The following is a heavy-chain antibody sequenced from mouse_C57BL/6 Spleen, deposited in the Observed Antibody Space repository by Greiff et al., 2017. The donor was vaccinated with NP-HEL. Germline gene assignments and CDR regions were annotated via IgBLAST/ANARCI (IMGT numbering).Heavy chain of an antibody. CDR2: ISSGSSTI. V-gene: IGHV5-17*01. CDR3: ARQAIYYGTSYAMDY. D-gene: IGHD2-1*01. CDR1: GFTFSDYG. Sequence: EVQVVESGGGLVKPGGSLKLSCAASGFTFSDYGMHWVRQAPEKGLEWVAYISSGSSTIYYADTVKGRFTLSRDNAKNTLFLQMTSLRSEDTAMYYCARQAIYYGTSYAMDYWGQGTSVTVSS. J-gene: IGHJ4*01.